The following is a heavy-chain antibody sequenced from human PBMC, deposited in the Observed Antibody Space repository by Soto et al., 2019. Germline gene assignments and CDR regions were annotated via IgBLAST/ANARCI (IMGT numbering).Heavy chain of an antibody. Sequence: ASVKVSCKASGGTFSSYAISWVRQAPGQGLEWMGGIIPIFGTANYAQKFQGRVTITADESTSTAYMELSSLRSEDTAVYYCARFGSGAARYYYYGMDVWGQGTTATVSS. V-gene: IGHV1-69*13. CDR1: GGTFSSYA. CDR2: IIPIFGTA. J-gene: IGHJ6*02. D-gene: IGHD3-10*01. CDR3: ARFGSGAARYYYYGMDV.